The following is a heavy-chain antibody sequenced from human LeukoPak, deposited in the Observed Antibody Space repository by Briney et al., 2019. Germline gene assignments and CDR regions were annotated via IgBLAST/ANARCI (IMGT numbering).Heavy chain of an antibody. CDR2: MNNEGRVI. CDR3: AREFEATGFWALDY. Sequence: GGSLRLSCKVSGFTFNNYWMHWVRQAPGKGLVWVSRMNNEGRVITYADSVKGRFTISRDNAKNTLYLQMNSLRAEDTAVYYCAREFEATGFWALDYWGQGTLVTASS. D-gene: IGHD3-16*01. CDR1: GFTFNNYW. V-gene: IGHV3-74*01. J-gene: IGHJ4*02.